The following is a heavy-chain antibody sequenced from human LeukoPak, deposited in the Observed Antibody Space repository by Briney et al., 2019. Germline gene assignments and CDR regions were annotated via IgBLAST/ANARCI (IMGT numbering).Heavy chain of an antibody. D-gene: IGHD3-16*01. CDR1: GFSFSSNA. CDR2: ISGRGGSA. J-gene: IGHJ6*02. CDR3: AKDLDGMDV. Sequence: GGSLRLSCAASGFSFSSNAMGWVRQVPGKGLQWVSGISGRGGSAYYADSVKGRFIISRDNSKNTLYLQMNSLRAEDTAVYYCAKDLDGMDVWGQGTTVTVSS. V-gene: IGHV3-23*01.